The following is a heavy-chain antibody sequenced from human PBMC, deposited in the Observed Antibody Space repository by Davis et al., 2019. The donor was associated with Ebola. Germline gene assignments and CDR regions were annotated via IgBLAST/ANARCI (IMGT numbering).Heavy chain of an antibody. CDR2: IGYGGADI. J-gene: IGHJ6*02. V-gene: IGHV3-23*01. CDR3: ARDNYGMDV. Sequence: GESLKISCAASGFTFSSYSMTWVRQAPGKGLEWVSVIGYGGADIQYADFVKGRFTISRDNSKNSLYLQMNSLRGEDAAVYYCARDNYGMDVWGQGTTVTVSS. CDR1: GFTFSSYS.